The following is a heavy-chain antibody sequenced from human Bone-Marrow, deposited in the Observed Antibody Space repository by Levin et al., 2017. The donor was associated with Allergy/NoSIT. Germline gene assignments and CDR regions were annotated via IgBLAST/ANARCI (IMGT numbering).Heavy chain of an antibody. CDR3: AKDAQYHYYYGMDV. CDR1: GFTFSAYA. CDR2: ISGSGGNT. Sequence: GGSLRLSCGASGFTFSAYAMSWVREAPGKGLEWVSGISGSGGNTYYADPVKGRFTISSDISKNTLYLQMNSLRAEDTALYYCAKDAQYHYYYGMDVWGQGTTVTVSS. D-gene: IGHD4-11*01. J-gene: IGHJ6*02. V-gene: IGHV3-23*01.